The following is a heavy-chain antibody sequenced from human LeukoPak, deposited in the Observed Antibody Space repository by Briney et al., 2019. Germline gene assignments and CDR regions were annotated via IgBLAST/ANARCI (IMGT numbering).Heavy chain of an antibody. V-gene: IGHV3-7*01. Sequence: GGSLRLSCAASGFTFSSYWMTWVRQAPGKGLEWVANIIQDGSEKYYVDSVKGRFTVSRDNAKNSLYLQMNSLRAEDTAVYYCAPGDWGMYYFDYWGQGTLVTVSS. CDR1: GFTFSSYW. D-gene: IGHD7-27*01. CDR3: APGDWGMYYFDY. CDR2: IIQDGSEK. J-gene: IGHJ4*02.